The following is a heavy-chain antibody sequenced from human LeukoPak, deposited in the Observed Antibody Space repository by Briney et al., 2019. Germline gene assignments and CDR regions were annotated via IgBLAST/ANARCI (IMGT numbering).Heavy chain of an antibody. CDR1: GFTFSSYS. Sequence: NPGGSLRLSCAASGFTFSSYSMNWVRQAPGKGLEWVSSISSSSSYIYYADSVKGRFTISRDNAKNSLYLQMNSLRAEDTAVYYCAREDPYQLLFFDYWGQGTLVTVSS. CDR3: AREDPYQLLFFDY. J-gene: IGHJ4*02. D-gene: IGHD2-2*01. CDR2: ISSSSSYI. V-gene: IGHV3-21*01.